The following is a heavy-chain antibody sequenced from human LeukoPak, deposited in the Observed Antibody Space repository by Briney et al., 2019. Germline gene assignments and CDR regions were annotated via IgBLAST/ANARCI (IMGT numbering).Heavy chain of an antibody. D-gene: IGHD6-13*01. Sequence: SETLSLTCTVSGGSISSYYWGWIRQPPGKGLEWIGTIYYSGSTYYNPSLKSRATISVDTSKNQFSLKLSSVTAADTAVYYCARASSSSWSTDYWGQGTLVTVSS. CDR2: IYYSGST. CDR1: GGSISSYY. CDR3: ARASSSSWSTDY. J-gene: IGHJ4*02. V-gene: IGHV4-39*07.